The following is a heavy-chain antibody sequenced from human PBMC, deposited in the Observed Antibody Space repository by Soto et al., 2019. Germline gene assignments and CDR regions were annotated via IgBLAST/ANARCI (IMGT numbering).Heavy chain of an antibody. CDR3: ARDFRAGRGYFYYGMDV. D-gene: IGHD1-1*01. CDR1: GGTFSGYA. J-gene: IGHJ6*02. Sequence: QVQLVQSGAEVKRPGSSVKVSCKASGGTFSGYAISWVRQVPGQGLEWMGGIIPILGTINYAQNFEARVTITADEPTNTAYFSLSNLRSEDTALYYCARDFRAGRGYFYYGMDVWGQGTTVTVSS. CDR2: IIPILGTI. V-gene: IGHV1-69*01.